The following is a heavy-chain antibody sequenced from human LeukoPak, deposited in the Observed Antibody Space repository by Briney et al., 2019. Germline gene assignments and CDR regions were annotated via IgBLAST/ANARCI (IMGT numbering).Heavy chain of an antibody. J-gene: IGHJ6*04. CDR2: ISSSSSYI. V-gene: IGHV3-21*01. CDR1: GFTFSTYS. D-gene: IGHD6-19*01. CDR3: ARSGWYSDGMDV. Sequence: PGGSLRLSCAASGFTFSTYSMNWVRQAPGKGLEWVSSISSSSSYIYYADSVKGRFTISRDNAKNPLYLQMNSLRAEDTAVYYCARSGWYSDGMDVWGKGTTVTVSS.